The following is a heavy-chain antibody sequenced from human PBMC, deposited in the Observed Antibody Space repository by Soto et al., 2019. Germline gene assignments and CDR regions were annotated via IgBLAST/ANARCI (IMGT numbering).Heavy chain of an antibody. V-gene: IGHV3-48*02. D-gene: IGHD6-13*01. J-gene: IGHJ4*02. CDR3: ATGSSNWAYYFDL. Sequence: GGSLRLSCAASAFTFSSYSLNWVRQAPGKGLEWVSYITSSGTTVYYADSVRGRFTISRDNAKNSLYLQMNSLRDDDTAVYYCATGSSNWAYYFDLWGQGTLVTVSS. CDR1: AFTFSSYS. CDR2: ITSSGTTV.